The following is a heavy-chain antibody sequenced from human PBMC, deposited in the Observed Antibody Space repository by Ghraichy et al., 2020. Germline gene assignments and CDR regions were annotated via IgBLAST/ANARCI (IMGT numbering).Heavy chain of an antibody. J-gene: IGHJ5*02. V-gene: IGHV3-74*01. CDR1: GFTFGSYW. Sequence: GGSLRLSCAASGFTFGSYWMHWVRQAPGTGLVWLSRIYNDGSPTIYVDSVEGRFTISRDKAKSTLYLQMNSLRVDDTAVYYCARRGIDLWSAFDLWGRGNLVTVSA. D-gene: IGHD3-10*01. CDR3: ARRGIDLWSAFDL. CDR2: IYNDGSPT.